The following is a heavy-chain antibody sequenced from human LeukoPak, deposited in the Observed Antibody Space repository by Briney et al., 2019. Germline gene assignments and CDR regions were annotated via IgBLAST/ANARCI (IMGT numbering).Heavy chain of an antibody. J-gene: IGHJ3*02. Sequence: SETLSLTCAVYGGSFSGYYWSWIRQPPGRGLEWIGEINHSGSTNYNPSLKSRVTISVDTSKNQFSLKLSSVTAADTAVYYCAREARYGDYEGDAFDIWGQGTMVTVSS. V-gene: IGHV4-34*01. D-gene: IGHD4-17*01. CDR3: AREARYGDYEGDAFDI. CDR1: GGSFSGYY. CDR2: INHSGST.